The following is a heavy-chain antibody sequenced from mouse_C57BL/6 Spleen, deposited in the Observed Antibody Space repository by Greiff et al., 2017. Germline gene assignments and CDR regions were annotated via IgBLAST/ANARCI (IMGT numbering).Heavy chain of an antibody. CDR3: ARRPLGYYAMDY. J-gene: IGHJ4*01. Sequence: QVQLQQSGPELVKPGASVKISCKASGYAFSSSWMNWVKQRPGKGLEWIGRIYPGDGATNYNGKFKGKATLTADKSSSTAYMQLSRLTSEDSAVYFCARRPLGYYAMDYWGQGTSVTVSS. V-gene: IGHV1-82*01. CDR2: IYPGDGAT. CDR1: GYAFSSSW. D-gene: IGHD6-1*01.